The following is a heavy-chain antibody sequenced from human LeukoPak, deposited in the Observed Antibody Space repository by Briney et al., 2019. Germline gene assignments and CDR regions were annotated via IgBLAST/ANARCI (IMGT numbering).Heavy chain of an antibody. J-gene: IGHJ4*02. V-gene: IGHV3-74*01. CDR3: ARVAHDYVDSGPDY. CDR2: ANSDGSHT. Sequence: PGGSLRLSCAASGFVFGSYWMHWVRQAPGKGLVWVSRANSDGSHTTYADSVKGRFTISRDNAKKMVYLEMHSLRAGDTAIYYCARVAHDYVDSGPDYWGQGTLVSVSS. CDR1: GFVFGSYW. D-gene: IGHD4-17*01.